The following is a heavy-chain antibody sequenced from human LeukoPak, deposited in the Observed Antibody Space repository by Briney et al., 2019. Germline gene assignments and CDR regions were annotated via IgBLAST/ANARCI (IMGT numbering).Heavy chain of an antibody. Sequence: PGGSLRLSCAASGFTVSSNYMSWVRQAPGKGLEWVSGTYSDGSTYYADSVKGRFTISRDNSRNTLYLQMNSLRAEDTAVYYCAKIVTSATAYWGQGTLVTVSS. J-gene: IGHJ4*02. CDR3: AKIVTSATAY. D-gene: IGHD2-15*01. CDR1: GFTVSSNY. CDR2: TYSDGST. V-gene: IGHV3-66*01.